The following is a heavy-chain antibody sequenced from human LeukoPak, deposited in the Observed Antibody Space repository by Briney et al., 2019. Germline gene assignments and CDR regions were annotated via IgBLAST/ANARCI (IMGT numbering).Heavy chain of an antibody. CDR2: IYTSGST. J-gene: IGHJ6*02. D-gene: IGHD6-19*01. CDR1: GGSISSYY. V-gene: IGHV4-4*07. Sequence: SETLSLTCTVSGGSISSYYWSWIRQPAGKGLEWIGRIYTSGSTNYNPSLKSRVTMSVDMSKNQFSLKLSSVTAADPAVYYCARSGSAGNYYYYGMDVWGQGTTVTVSS. CDR3: ARSGSAGNYYYYGMDV.